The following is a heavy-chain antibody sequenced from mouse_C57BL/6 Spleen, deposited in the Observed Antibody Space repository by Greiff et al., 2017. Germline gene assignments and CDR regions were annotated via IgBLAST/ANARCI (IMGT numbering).Heavy chain of an antibody. D-gene: IGHD1-1*01. Sequence: VKLVESGPGLVAPSPSLSITCTVSGFSLTSYAISWVRQPPGKGLEWLGVIWTGGGTNYNSALKSRLSISKDNSKSQVFLKMNSLQTDDTARYDGARLGSGGYRYAMDYWGQGTSVTVSS. CDR1: GFSLTSYA. V-gene: IGHV2-9-1*01. CDR2: IWTGGGT. J-gene: IGHJ4*01. CDR3: ARLGSGGYRYAMDY.